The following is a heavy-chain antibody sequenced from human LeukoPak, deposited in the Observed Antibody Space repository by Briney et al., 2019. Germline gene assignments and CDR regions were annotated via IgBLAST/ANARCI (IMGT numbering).Heavy chain of an antibody. CDR1: GYRFATYW. Sequence: GESLKISCQGSGYRFATYWIGWVRQMPGKGLEWMGIIYPGDSDTRYSPSFQGQVTISADESISTAYLQWSSLKASDTAMYYSARHPSSSSRDRFDYWGQGTLVTVSS. CDR3: ARHPSSSSRDRFDY. J-gene: IGHJ4*02. D-gene: IGHD6-13*01. V-gene: IGHV5-51*01. CDR2: IYPGDSDT.